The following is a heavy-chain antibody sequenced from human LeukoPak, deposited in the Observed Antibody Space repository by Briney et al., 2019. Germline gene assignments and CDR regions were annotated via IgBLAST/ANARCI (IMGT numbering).Heavy chain of an antibody. J-gene: IGHJ4*02. CDR2: ISDGGSNQ. CDR1: GFTLSTYG. D-gene: IGHD3-16*02. CDR3: VRDKYRFDY. Sequence: PGRSLILSCAASGFTLSTYGMHWVRQAPGKGLEWVAVISDGGSNQYYADSVKGRFTISRDNSKNTLYLQMNSLRPEDTAVYYCVRDKYRFDYWGQGTLVTVSS. V-gene: IGHV3-30*03.